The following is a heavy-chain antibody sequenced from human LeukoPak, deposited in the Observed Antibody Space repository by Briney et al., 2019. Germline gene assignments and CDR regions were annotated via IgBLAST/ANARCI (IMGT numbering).Heavy chain of an antibody. CDR1: GFTFSSYA. V-gene: IGHV3-23*01. CDR2: ISGSGSST. CDR3: AKAGMTTVTTGPKYSDY. J-gene: IGHJ4*02. Sequence: GGSLRLSCAASGFTFSSYAMSWVRQAPGKWPEWVSAISGSGSSTYYADSVKGRFTISRDSSKNALYLQMNSLRAEDTAVYYCAKAGMTTVTTGPKYSDYWGQGTLVTVSS. D-gene: IGHD4-17*01.